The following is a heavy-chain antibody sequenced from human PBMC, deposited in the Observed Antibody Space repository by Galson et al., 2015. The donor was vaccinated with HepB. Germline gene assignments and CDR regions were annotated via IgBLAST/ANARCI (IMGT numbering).Heavy chain of an antibody. D-gene: IGHD6-19*01. Sequence: ETLSLTCTVSGGSISSYYWSWIRQPPGKGLEWIGYIYYSGSTNYNPSLKSRVTISVDTSKNQFSLKLSSVTAADTAVYYCARLPRYSSGWYFDYWGQGTLVTVSS. CDR2: IYYSGST. CDR1: GGSISSYY. CDR3: ARLPRYSSGWYFDY. J-gene: IGHJ4*02. V-gene: IGHV4-59*08.